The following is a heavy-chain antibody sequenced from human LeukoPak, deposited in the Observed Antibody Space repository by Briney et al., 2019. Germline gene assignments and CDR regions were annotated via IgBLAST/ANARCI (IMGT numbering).Heavy chain of an antibody. CDR1: GGSFSGYY. CDR3: ASLDSSGFGY. J-gene: IGHJ4*02. Sequence: SETLSLTCAVYGGSFSGYYWSWIRQPPGKGLEWIGEINHSGSTNYNPSLKSRVTISVDTSKNQFSLKLSSVTAADTAVYYCASLDSSGFGYWGQGTLVTVSS. V-gene: IGHV4-34*01. D-gene: IGHD3-22*01. CDR2: INHSGST.